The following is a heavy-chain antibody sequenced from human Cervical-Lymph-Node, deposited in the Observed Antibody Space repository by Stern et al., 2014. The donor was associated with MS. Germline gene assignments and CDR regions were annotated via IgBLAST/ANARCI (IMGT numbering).Heavy chain of an antibody. CDR3: ASDNSNGYPAFDY. V-gene: IGHV4-31*03. CDR2: IYYSGSI. D-gene: IGHD3-22*01. CDR1: GGSISSGSYF. J-gene: IGHJ4*02. Sequence: VQLVQSGPGLVKPSQTLSLTCTVSGGSISSGSYFWSWIRQHPGKGLEWIGYIYYSGSIKYNPSLESRVTISVDTSKNQFSLKLNSVTAADTAVYYCASDNSNGYPAFDYWGQGTLVTVSS.